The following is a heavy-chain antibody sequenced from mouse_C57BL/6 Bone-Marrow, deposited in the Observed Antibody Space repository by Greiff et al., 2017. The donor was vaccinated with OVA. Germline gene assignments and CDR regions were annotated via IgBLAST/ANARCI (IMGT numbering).Heavy chain of an antibody. V-gene: IGHV1-9*01. CDR1: GYTFTGYW. CDR2: ILPGSGST. D-gene: IGHD3-2*02. J-gene: IGHJ3*01. CDR3: ASWGNSGYVFAWFAY. Sequence: QVQLQQSGAELMKPGASVKLSCKATGYTFTGYWIEWVKQRPGHGLEWIGEILPGSGSTNYNEKFKGKATFTADTSSNTAYMQLSSLTTEDSSMYSGASWGNSGYVFAWFAYWGQGTLVTVSA.